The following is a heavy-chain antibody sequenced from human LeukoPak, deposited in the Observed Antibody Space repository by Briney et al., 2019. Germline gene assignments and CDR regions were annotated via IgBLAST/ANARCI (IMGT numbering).Heavy chain of an antibody. CDR3: ARGGIVVVPAARTITDYYYYYGMDV. Sequence: GASVKVSCMASGYTFTSYDINWVRQATGQGLEWMGWMNPNSGNTGYAQKFQGRVTMTRNTSISTAYMELSSLRSEDTAVYYCARGGIVVVPAARTITDYYYYYGMDVWGQGTTVTVSS. V-gene: IGHV1-8*01. D-gene: IGHD2-2*01. J-gene: IGHJ6*02. CDR1: GYTFTSYD. CDR2: MNPNSGNT.